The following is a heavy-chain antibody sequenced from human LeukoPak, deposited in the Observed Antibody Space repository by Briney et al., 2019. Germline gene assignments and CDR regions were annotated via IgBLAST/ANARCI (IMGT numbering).Heavy chain of an antibody. CDR1: GFTFSSYE. V-gene: IGHV3-48*03. J-gene: IGHJ4*02. CDR3: ARWRGLQSEFDC. CDR2: ISSSGNTI. D-gene: IGHD5-24*01. Sequence: GGSLRLSCAASGFTFSSYEMNWVRQAPGKGLEWVSHISSSGNTIHYADSVKGRFTVSRDNAKNSLFLEMNRLRVEDTAVYYCARWRGLQSEFDCWGQGTLVTVSS.